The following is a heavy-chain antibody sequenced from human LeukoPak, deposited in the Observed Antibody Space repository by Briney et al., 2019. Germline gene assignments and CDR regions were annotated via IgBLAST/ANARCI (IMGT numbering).Heavy chain of an antibody. D-gene: IGHD1-14*01. J-gene: IGHJ3*02. CDR1: GHRFSYHD. CDR2: IGAAGAHT. V-gene: IGHV3-64*02. Sequence: GGSLRLSCAASGHRFSYHDMHCVRQAPRRGLDLVSSIGAAGAHTFYADSGKGRFTIARDNFQSKMYLQMDGLRPEDSAVYYCARELGGTKTGGFDIWGQGTVVTVSS. CDR3: ARELGGTKTGGFDI.